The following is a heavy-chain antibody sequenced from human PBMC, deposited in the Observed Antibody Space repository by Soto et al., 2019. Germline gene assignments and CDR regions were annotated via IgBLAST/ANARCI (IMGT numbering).Heavy chain of an antibody. D-gene: IGHD6-13*01. V-gene: IGHV3-30*18. CDR2: ISYDGSNK. Sequence: GGSLRLSCAASGFTFSSYGMHWVRQAPGKGLEWVAVISYDGSNKYYADSVKGRFTISRDNSKNTLYLQMNSLRAEDTAVYYCAKDVVSSPPFDAFDIWGQGTMVTVSS. CDR1: GFTFSSYG. CDR3: AKDVVSSPPFDAFDI. J-gene: IGHJ3*02.